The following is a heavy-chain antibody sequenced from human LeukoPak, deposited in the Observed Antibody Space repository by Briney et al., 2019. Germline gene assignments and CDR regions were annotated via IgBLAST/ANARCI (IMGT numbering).Heavy chain of an antibody. J-gene: IGHJ4*02. CDR3: ARSSTVVTQDPGY. Sequence: GESLKISCKGSGYSFTTYWIGWVRQMPGKGLEWMGIIYPGDSDTRYSPSFQGQVTISADKSISTAYLQWSSLKASDTAMYYCARSSTVVTQDPGYWGQGTLVTVSS. CDR1: GYSFTTYW. CDR2: IYPGDSDT. V-gene: IGHV5-51*01. D-gene: IGHD4-23*01.